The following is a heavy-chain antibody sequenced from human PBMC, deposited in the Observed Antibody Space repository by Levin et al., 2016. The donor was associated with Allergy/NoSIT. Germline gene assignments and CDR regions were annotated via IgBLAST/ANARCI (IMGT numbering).Heavy chain of an antibody. CDR1: GFTFSKYG. V-gene: IGHV3-48*03. CDR3: SRRWLETSGYPPGC. CDR2: ISSSGSTI. J-gene: IGHJ4*02. Sequence: GESLKISCAVSGFTFSKYGMHWVRQAPGKGLEWVSYISSSGSTIYYADSVKGRFTISRDNAKNSLYLQMNSLRADDTAIYYCSRRWLETSGYPPGCWGQGTLVTVSS. D-gene: IGHD3-22*01.